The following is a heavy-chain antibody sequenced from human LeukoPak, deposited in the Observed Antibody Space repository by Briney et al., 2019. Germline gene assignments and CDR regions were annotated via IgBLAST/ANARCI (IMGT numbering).Heavy chain of an antibody. J-gene: IGHJ4*02. CDR1: GGSFSGYY. Sequence: PSETLSLTCAVYGGSFSGYYWSWIRQPPGKGLEWRGEINHSATTNYNPSLKSRVTISVYTSKNQFSLKLSSVTAADTAVYYCARDGDYCDSSGPYYFYYWGQGTLVTVSS. V-gene: IGHV4-34*01. D-gene: IGHD3-22*01. CDR2: INHSATT. CDR3: ARDGDYCDSSGPYYFYY.